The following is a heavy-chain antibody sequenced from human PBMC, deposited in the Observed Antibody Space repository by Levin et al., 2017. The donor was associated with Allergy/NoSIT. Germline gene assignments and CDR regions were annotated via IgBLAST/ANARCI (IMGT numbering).Heavy chain of an antibody. J-gene: IGHJ6*02. CDR3: ARNRIIVSGGNDYYYGMDG. Sequence: ESLKISCTVSGGSVNSGTYYWSWIRQPPGKGLEWIGYINYRGGTKYNPSLNSRITISVDTSRKGFSLKLTSVTAADTAVYYCARNRIIVSGGNDYYYGMDGWGQGTTVTVSS. D-gene: IGHD5/OR15-5a*01. CDR1: GGSVNSGTYY. V-gene: IGHV4-61*03. CDR2: INYRGGT.